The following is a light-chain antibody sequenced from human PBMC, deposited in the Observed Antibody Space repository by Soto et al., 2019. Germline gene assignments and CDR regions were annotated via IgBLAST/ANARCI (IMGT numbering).Light chain of an antibody. CDR1: QSVTSSY. V-gene: IGKV3-20*01. J-gene: IGKJ2*01. CDR3: QQYDSSPPKYT. CDR2: GAS. Sequence: EIVLTQSQDTLSLSPGARATLSCRASQSVTSSYFAWYQQKPGQAPSLLIYGASNSATGIPDRFSGSGSGTDFTLTISRLEPEDFAVYYCQQYDSSPPKYTFGQGTKLEIK.